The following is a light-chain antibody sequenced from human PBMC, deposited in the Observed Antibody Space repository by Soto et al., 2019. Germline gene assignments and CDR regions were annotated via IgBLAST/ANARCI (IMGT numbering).Light chain of an antibody. V-gene: IGKV1-5*03. CDR2: KAS. CDR1: QSISSW. J-gene: IGKJ1*01. CDR3: QQYSTRRT. Sequence: DIQMTQSPSTLSASVGDRVTITCRASQSISSWLAWYQQKPGKAPKLLIYKASDLESGVPSRFSGSGSGTEFTLTISSLQHDDFASYYCQQYSTRRTFGQGTKVEIK.